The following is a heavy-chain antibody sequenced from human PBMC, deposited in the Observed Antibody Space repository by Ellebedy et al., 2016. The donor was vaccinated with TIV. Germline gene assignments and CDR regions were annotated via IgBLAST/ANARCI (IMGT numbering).Heavy chain of an antibody. V-gene: IGHV3-15*01. CDR3: TTDYYDSSGYSSDY. J-gene: IGHJ4*02. CDR1: GVTFGNAW. Sequence: PGGSLRLSCAASGVTFGNAWMSWVRQATGKGLEWVGRIKSKSDGGTTDYAAPVKGRFTISRDDSKNTLYLQVNSLKTEDTAVYYCTTDYYDSSGYSSDYWGQGTLVTVSS. D-gene: IGHD3-22*01. CDR2: IKSKSDGGTT.